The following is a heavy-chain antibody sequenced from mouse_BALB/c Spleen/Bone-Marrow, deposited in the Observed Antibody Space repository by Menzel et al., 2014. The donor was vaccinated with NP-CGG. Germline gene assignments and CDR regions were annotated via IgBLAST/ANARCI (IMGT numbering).Heavy chain of an antibody. CDR3: ARDDYYAMDY. Sequence: EVKVVDSGGGLVQPGGSLRLSCATSGFTFTDCYMSWVRQPPGKALEWLGFIRNKANGYTTEYSASVKGRFTISRDNSQSILYLQMNTLRAEDSATYYCARDDYYAMDYWGQGTSVTVSS. CDR2: IRNKANGYTT. J-gene: IGHJ4*01. V-gene: IGHV7-3*02. CDR1: GFTFTDCY.